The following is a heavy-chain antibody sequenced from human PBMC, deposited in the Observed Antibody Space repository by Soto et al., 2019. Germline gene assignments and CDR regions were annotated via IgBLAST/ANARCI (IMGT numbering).Heavy chain of an antibody. CDR2: IYYSGST. J-gene: IGHJ4*02. Sequence: PSETLSLTCTVSGGSISSSSYYWGWIRQPPGKGLEWIGSIYYSGSTYYTPSLKSRVTISRDNAKNTVYLQMNSLRAEDTAVYYCARDLLGSDNYVFDFWGPGILVTVSS. V-gene: IGHV4-39*02. D-gene: IGHD3-10*01. CDR3: ARDLLGSDNYVFDF. CDR1: GGSISSSSYY.